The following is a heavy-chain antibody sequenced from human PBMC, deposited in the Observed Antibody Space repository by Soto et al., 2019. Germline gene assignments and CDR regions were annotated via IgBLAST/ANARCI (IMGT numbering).Heavy chain of an antibody. CDR3: ANGRATYGLLTHDY. J-gene: IGHJ4*02. D-gene: IGHD3-10*01. V-gene: IGHV3-23*01. Sequence: EVQLLESGGGLVQPGGSLRLSCAASGFSFRNYAMSWVRQAPGKGLEWISTLTGSSSNIYYADSVKGRFAISRDNSRNTLYLQMNSLTAEDTAVYYCANGRATYGLLTHDYRGQGTLVTVSS. CDR2: LTGSSSNI. CDR1: GFSFRNYA.